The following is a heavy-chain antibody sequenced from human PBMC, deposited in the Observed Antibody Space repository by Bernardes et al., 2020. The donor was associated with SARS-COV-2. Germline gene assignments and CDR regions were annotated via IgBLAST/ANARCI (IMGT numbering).Heavy chain of an antibody. CDR3: ARGGHHYYDSSGYPSYMDV. Sequence: ASVKVSCKASGYTFTSYAMHWVRQAPGQRLEWMGWINAGNGNTKYSQKFQGRVTITRDTSASTAYMELSSLRSEDTAVYYCARGGHHYYDSSGYPSYMDVWGQGTTVTVSS. D-gene: IGHD3-22*01. J-gene: IGHJ6*02. CDR2: INAGNGNT. CDR1: GYTFTSYA. V-gene: IGHV1-3*01.